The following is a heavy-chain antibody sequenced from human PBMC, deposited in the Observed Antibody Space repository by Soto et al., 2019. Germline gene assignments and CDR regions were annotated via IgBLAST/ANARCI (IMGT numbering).Heavy chain of an antibody. CDR3: ARSAYYYDSSGYYQKPYYHGMDV. J-gene: IGHJ6*02. D-gene: IGHD3-22*01. V-gene: IGHV1-69*13. Sequence: SVKVSCKASGGTFSSYAISWVRQAPGQGLEWMGGIIPIFGTANYAQKFQGRVTITADESTSTAYMELSSLRSEDTAVYYCARSAYYYDSSGYYQKPYYHGMDVWGQGTTVTVSS. CDR1: GGTFSSYA. CDR2: IIPIFGTA.